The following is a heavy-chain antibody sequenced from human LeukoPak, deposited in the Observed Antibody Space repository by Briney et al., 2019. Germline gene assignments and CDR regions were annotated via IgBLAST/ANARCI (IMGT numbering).Heavy chain of an antibody. CDR3: AKKSGAPANFDY. D-gene: IGHD6-13*01. J-gene: IGHJ4*02. CDR2: ISEEVSAT. CDR1: GFTFYDHP. Sequence: GGGLRLSCGASGFTFYDHPMHWVRHRPGQGLGWVSLISEEVSATSYAESVKGRFTISRDKSKNSLYLQMNSLRTEDTALYYCAKKSGAPANFDYWGQGALATVSS. V-gene: IGHV3-43*02.